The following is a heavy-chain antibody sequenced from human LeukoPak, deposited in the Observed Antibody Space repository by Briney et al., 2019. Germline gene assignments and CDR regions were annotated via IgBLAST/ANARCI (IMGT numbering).Heavy chain of an antibody. V-gene: IGHV3-23*01. D-gene: IGHD5-24*01. CDR3: AKYRVEMAAPSNCLDP. CDR2: ITANGVAI. CDR1: GFIFKSYA. Sequence: PGGSLSLSCGGSGFIFKSYAVTWLRQAPGKALEWVSSITANGVAIYYADYVKGRFTISRDNSKNTLYLNMNSLRAEDTAVYYCAKYRVEMAAPSNCLDPWGQGTLVTVSS. J-gene: IGHJ5*02.